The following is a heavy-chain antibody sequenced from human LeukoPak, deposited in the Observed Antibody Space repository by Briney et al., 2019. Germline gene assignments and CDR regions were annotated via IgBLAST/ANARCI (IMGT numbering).Heavy chain of an antibody. CDR3: ARGTRGYSYGYPDY. CDR1: GGSISSYY. V-gene: IGHV4-59*01. Sequence: TSETLSLTCTVSGGSISSYYWSWIRQPPGKGLEWIGYIYYSGSTNYNPSLKSRVTISVDTSKNQFSLKLSSVTAADTAVYYCARGTRGYSYGYPDYWGQGTLVTVSS. CDR2: IYYSGST. D-gene: IGHD5-18*01. J-gene: IGHJ4*02.